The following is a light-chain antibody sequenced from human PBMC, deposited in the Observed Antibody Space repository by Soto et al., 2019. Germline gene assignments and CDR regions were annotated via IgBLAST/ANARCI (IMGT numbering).Light chain of an antibody. J-gene: IGLJ2*01. CDR1: SSDVGGYNY. CDR2: EVS. Sequence: QSVLTQPPSASGSPGQSVTNSCTGTSSDVGGYNYVSWYQQHPGKAPKLMIYEVSKRPSGVPDRFSGSKSGNTASLTVSGLQAEDEADYYCSSYAGSNIVFGGGTQLTVL. V-gene: IGLV2-8*01. CDR3: SSYAGSNIV.